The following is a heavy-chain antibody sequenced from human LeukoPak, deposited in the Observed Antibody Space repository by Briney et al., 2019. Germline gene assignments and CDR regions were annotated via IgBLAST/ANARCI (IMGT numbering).Heavy chain of an antibody. J-gene: IGHJ4*02. D-gene: IGHD1-14*01. CDR3: SRDRTAWFDFDY. Sequence: TSQTLPLTCAISGDSVSSNSAAWNWIRQSPSRGLEWLGRTYYRSKWYNDYAVSVKSRITINPDTSKNQFSLQLNSVTPDDTAVYYCSRDRTAWFDFDYWGQGTLVTVSS. CDR2: TYYRSKWYN. CDR1: GDSVSSNSAA. V-gene: IGHV6-1*01.